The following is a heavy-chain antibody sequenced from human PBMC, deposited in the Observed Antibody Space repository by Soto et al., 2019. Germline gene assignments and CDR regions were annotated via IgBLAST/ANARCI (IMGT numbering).Heavy chain of an antibody. CDR2: IYYTGKT. D-gene: IGHD3-22*01. CDR3: ARGFRGSGYYYYFDY. V-gene: IGHV4-31*03. CDR1: GDYIHVGGYY. Sequence: PSETLSLTCSVSGDYIHVGGYYWTWIRQRPGKGLEWMGYIYYTGKTYYNPSLESRLTMSVDRSKNQFSLKLSSVTAADTAVYYCARGFRGSGYYYYFDYWGQGTLVTVSS. J-gene: IGHJ4*02.